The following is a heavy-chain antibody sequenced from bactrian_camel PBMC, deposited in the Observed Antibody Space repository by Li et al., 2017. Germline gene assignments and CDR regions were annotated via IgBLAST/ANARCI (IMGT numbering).Heavy chain of an antibody. D-gene: IGHD3*01. CDR2: IDTVGRT. J-gene: IGHJ4*01. CDR1: GFRDNTYC. V-gene: IGHV3S53*01. Sequence: HVQLVESGGGSVQAGGSLRLYCAASGFRDNTYCMGWFRQAPGKEREQVAVIDTVGRTSYADPVKGRFTISRDNAKNMVYLQMNTLKPEDSAVYHCAKGVLLPRELTSPGTQVTVS.